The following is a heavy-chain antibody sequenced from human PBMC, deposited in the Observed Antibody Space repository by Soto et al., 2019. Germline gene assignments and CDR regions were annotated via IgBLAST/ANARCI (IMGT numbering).Heavy chain of an antibody. V-gene: IGHV3-23*01. D-gene: IGHD2-2*01. CDR1: GFTFGSYA. CDR2: LGGNGFTT. J-gene: IGHJ6*03. CDR3: AKALRPSLNFFYYMDV. Sequence: EVQLLESGGGLVQPGGSLRLSCVVSGFTFGSYAMSWVRQAPEKGPEWVAILGGNGFTTYYADSVKGRFTISGDKSKSTLCLQMNSLRADDTRVYYCAKALRPSLNFFYYMDVWGRGTSVTVSS.